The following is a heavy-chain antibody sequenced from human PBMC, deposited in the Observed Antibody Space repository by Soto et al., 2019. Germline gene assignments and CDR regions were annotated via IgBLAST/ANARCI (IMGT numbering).Heavy chain of an antibody. CDR2: IYYSGST. V-gene: IGHV4-30-4*01. J-gene: IGHJ5*02. CDR1: GGSISSGDYY. D-gene: IGHD3-3*01. Sequence: SETLSLTCTVSGGSISSGDYYWSWIRQPPGKGLEWIGYIYYSGSTYYNPSLKSRVTISVDTSKNQFSLKLSSVTAADTAVYYCAREKGYDFWSGPPFDPWAREPWSPSPQ. CDR3: AREKGYDFWSGPPFDP.